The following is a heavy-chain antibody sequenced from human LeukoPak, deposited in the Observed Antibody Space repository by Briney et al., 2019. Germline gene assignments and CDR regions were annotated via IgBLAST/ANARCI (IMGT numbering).Heavy chain of an antibody. CDR3: ARQGGGY. D-gene: IGHD3-10*01. CDR2: ISGGSGKT. Sequence: ASVKVSCKASGYIFTSYGISWVRQAPGQGLEWMGWISGGSGKTKYAQKFQGRVTLTTDTSTNTAYMELRSLRSDDTAVYYCARQGGGYWGQGTLVTVSS. V-gene: IGHV1-18*01. J-gene: IGHJ4*02. CDR1: GYIFTSYG.